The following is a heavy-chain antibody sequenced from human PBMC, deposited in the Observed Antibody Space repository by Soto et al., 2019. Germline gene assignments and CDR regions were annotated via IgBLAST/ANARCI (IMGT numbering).Heavy chain of an antibody. CDR1: GASISRTGFH. D-gene: IGHD3-10*01. J-gene: IGHJ4*02. Sequence: QLKLQESGPGLVEPSETLSLTCAVSGASISRTGFHWGWIRQPPGQGLEWIGSIYEAGTTFYNSSLQSRVTISADTSKNHFSLQLDSVTAADTAVYYCARRGSGHTLDYWGQGTLVTVSS. V-gene: IGHV4-39*02. CDR3: ARRGSGHTLDY. CDR2: IYEAGTT.